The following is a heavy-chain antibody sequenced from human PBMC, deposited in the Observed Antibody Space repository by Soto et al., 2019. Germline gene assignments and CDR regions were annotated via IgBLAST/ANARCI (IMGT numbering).Heavy chain of an antibody. V-gene: IGHV3-30*18. Sequence: QVQLVESGGGVVQPGRSLRLSCAASGFTFSSYGMHWVRQAPGKGLEWVAVISYDGSNKYYADSVKGRFTISRDNSKNTLYLQMNSLRAEDTAVYYCAKIIFGSYYDSSGYWAPSLDAFDIWGQGTMVTVSS. J-gene: IGHJ3*02. D-gene: IGHD3-22*01. CDR1: GFTFSSYG. CDR3: AKIIFGSYYDSSGYWAPSLDAFDI. CDR2: ISYDGSNK.